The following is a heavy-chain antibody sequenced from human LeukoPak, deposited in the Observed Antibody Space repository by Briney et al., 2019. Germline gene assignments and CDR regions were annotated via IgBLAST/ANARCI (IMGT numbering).Heavy chain of an antibody. CDR3: ASSWIQDAFDI. V-gene: IGHV3-30-3*01. Sequence: GGSLRLSCAASGFTVSTNYMSWVRQAPGKGLEWVAVISYDGSNKYYADSVKGRFTISRDNSKNTLYLQMNSLRAEDTAVYYCASSWIQDAFDIWGQGTMVTVSS. CDR1: GFTVSTNY. J-gene: IGHJ3*02. D-gene: IGHD5-18*01. CDR2: ISYDGSNK.